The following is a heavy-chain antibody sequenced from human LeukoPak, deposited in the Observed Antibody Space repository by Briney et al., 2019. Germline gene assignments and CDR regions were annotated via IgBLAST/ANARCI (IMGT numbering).Heavy chain of an antibody. V-gene: IGHV4-4*07. CDR2: IYTSGST. CDR3: ASDLRDIVVVPAATRYYYYMDV. J-gene: IGHJ6*03. D-gene: IGHD2-2*01. CDR1: GGSISSYY. Sequence: SETLSLTCTVSGGSISSYYWSRIRQPAGKGLEWIGRIYTSGSTNYNPSLKSRVTMSVDTSKNQFSLKLSSVTAADTAVYYCASDLRDIVVVPAATRYYYYMDVWGKGTTVTVSS.